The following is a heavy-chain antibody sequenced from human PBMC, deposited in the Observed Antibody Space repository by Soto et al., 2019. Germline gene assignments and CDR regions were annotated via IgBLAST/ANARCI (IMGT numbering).Heavy chain of an antibody. Sequence: QVQLVQSGAEEKKPGASVKVSCKASGYTFTSYAMHWVRQAPGQRLEWMGWINGGNGNTKYSQKFQGRVTITRDTFASTAYMELSSLTSEDTAVYYCARADGPGFVGPWGQGTLVTVSS. V-gene: IGHV1-3*05. CDR1: GYTFTSYA. CDR3: ARADGPGFVGP. J-gene: IGHJ5*02. CDR2: INGGNGNT. D-gene: IGHD2-2*01.